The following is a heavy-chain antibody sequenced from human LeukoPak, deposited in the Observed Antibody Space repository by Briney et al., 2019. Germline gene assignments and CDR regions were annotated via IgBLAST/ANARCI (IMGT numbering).Heavy chain of an antibody. CDR2: FDPEDGET. J-gene: IGHJ4*02. Sequence: ASVKVSCKVSGYTLTELSMHWVRQAPGKGLEWMGGFDPEDGETIYAQKFQGRVTMTEDTSTDTAYVELSSLRSEDTAVYYCATGHYYDSSGYLDYWGQGTLVTVSS. CDR3: ATGHYYDSSGYLDY. D-gene: IGHD3-22*01. V-gene: IGHV1-24*01. CDR1: GYTLTELS.